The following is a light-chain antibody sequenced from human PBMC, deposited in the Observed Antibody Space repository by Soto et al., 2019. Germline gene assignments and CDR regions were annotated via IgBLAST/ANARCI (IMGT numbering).Light chain of an antibody. V-gene: IGKV3-11*01. CDR3: QQRSNWPIT. CDR1: QSVSSY. Sequence: EIVLTQSPATLSLSPGERATLSCRASQSVSSYLAWYQQKPRQAPRLLIYDASNRATGIPARFSGSGSGTDFTLTISSLEPQDFAVYYCQQRSNWPITFGQGTRLEI. CDR2: DAS. J-gene: IGKJ5*01.